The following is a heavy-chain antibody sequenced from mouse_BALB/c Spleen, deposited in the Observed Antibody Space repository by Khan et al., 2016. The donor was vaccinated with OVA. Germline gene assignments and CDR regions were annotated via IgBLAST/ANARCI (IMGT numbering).Heavy chain of an antibody. D-gene: IGHD2-4*01. CDR3: ARRRGLYDYDGFAY. V-gene: IGHV5-12*02. Sequence: EVELVESGGGLVQPGGSLKLSCATSGFTFSDYYMYWVRQTPEKRLEWVAYISNGGGSTYYPDTVKGRFTISRDNAKNNLYLQLSRLKSDDTAMYYCARRRGLYDYDGFAYWGQGTLVTVSA. CDR2: ISNGGGST. J-gene: IGHJ3*01. CDR1: GFTFSDYY.